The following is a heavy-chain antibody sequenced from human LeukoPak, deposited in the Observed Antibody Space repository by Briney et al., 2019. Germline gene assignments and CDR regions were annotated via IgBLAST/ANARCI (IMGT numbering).Heavy chain of an antibody. CDR2: INHSGST. CDR3: ARGESLPYNWFDP. Sequence: PSETLSLTCAVYGGSFSGYYWSWIRQPPGKGLEWIGEINHSGSTNYNPSLKSRVTISVDTSKNQFSLKLSSVTAADTAVYYCARGESLPYNWFDPWGQGTLVTVSS. CDR1: GGSFSGYY. D-gene: IGHD3-10*01. V-gene: IGHV4-34*01. J-gene: IGHJ5*02.